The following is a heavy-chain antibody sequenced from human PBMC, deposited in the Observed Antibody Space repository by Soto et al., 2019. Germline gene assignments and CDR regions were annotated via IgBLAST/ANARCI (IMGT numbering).Heavy chain of an antibody. D-gene: IGHD2-2*01. CDR2: IWYGGKKT. CDR1: GFSFNDFG. CDR3: ARENAPPYFDY. V-gene: IGHV3-33*01. Sequence: QVHLVESGGGVVQPGRSLRLSCAASGFSFNDFGVHWVRQAPGKGLEWVAVIWYGGKKTNYVDSVKGRFIISRDISKNMVYLQMNSLRAEDTAVYYCARENAPPYFDYWGQGTLVTVSS. J-gene: IGHJ4*02.